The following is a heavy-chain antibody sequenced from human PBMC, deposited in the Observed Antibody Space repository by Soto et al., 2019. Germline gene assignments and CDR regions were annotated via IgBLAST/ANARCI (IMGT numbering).Heavy chain of an antibody. CDR3: ERGEWASSGWYDAFDI. Sequence: SETLSLTCAVSGGSISSSNWWSWVRQPPGKGLEWIGEIYHSGSTNYNPSLKSRVTISVDKSKNQFSLKLSSVTAADTAVYYCERGEWASSGWYDAFDIWGQGTMVTVSS. J-gene: IGHJ3*02. CDR1: GGSISSSNW. V-gene: IGHV4-4*02. D-gene: IGHD6-19*01. CDR2: IYHSGST.